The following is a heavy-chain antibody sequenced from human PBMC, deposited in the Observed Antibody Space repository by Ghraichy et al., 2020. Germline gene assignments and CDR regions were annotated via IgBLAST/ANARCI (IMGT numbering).Heavy chain of an antibody. Sequence: IGEINHRGSTNYNPSLKCRVNISVDTSKHQFSLKLSSVTASDTAVYYCARGGTIFGVVRGRFDPWGQ. D-gene: IGHD3-3*01. CDR2: INHRGST. J-gene: IGHJ5*02. CDR3: ARGGTIFGVVRGRFDP. V-gene: IGHV4-34*01.